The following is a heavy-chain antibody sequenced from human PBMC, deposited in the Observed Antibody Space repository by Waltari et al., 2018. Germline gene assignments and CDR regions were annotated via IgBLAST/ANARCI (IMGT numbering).Heavy chain of an antibody. CDR1: GFTFSTFY. Sequence: EVQLVESGGGLVQRGGSLRLPCAASGFTFSTFYMSWVRQAPGKGLEWVANIKEDGSEKNYVDSVMGRFTISRDNAKNSLYLQMNSLRAEDTAMYYCARGHYGDYVWGQGTLVTVSS. CDR3: ARGHYGDYV. CDR2: IKEDGSEK. J-gene: IGHJ4*02. V-gene: IGHV3-7*01. D-gene: IGHD4-17*01.